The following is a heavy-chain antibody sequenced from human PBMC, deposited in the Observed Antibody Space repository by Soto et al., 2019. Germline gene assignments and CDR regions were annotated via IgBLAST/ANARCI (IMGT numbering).Heavy chain of an antibody. CDR3: ARMASSGSLNWFDP. CDR1: GYTFTNYD. CDR2: MNPGSGNT. D-gene: IGHD3-10*01. J-gene: IGHJ5*02. Sequence: QVQLVQSGAEVKKPGASVKVSCKASGYTFTNYDISWVRQATGQGLEWMGWMNPGSGNTGYAHKFQGRVTMTRNLSKSTAYMELSRLGSDDTAIYYCARMASSGSLNWFDPWGQGTLVTVSS. V-gene: IGHV1-8*01.